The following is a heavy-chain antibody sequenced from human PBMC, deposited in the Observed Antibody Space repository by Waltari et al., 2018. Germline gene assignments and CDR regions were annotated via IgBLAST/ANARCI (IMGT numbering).Heavy chain of an antibody. CDR3: ASDPGIAAVDY. J-gene: IGHJ4*02. CDR1: GFTFSSYW. CDR2: INSYGSST. Sequence: EVQLVESGGGLVQPGGSLRLSCAASGFTFSSYWMHWVRQAPGKGRVWVSRINSYGSSTSYADSVKGRFTISRDNAKNTLYLQMTSLRAEDTAVYYCASDPGIAAVDYWGQGTLVTVSS. D-gene: IGHD6-13*01. V-gene: IGHV3-74*01.